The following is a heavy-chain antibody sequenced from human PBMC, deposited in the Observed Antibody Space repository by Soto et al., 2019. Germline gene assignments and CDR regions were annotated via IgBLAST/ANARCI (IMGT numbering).Heavy chain of an antibody. D-gene: IGHD2-15*01. J-gene: IGHJ5*02. CDR3: ARGIATGQLDP. CDR1: GYTFTRYT. CDR2: INPDNGNT. V-gene: IGHV1-3*01. Sequence: ASVKVSCKASGYTFTRYTMNLVLQAPGQRLEWMGWINPDNGNTKSSQKFQDRVIITRDTSASTAYMDLSSLRSEDTAVYYCARGIATGQLDPWGQGTLVTVSS.